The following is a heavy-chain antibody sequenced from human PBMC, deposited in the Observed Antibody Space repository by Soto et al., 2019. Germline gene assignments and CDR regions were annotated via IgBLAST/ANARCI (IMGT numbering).Heavy chain of an antibody. CDR3: ARDSIFGVVTPSAFDI. CDR1: GYTFTSYY. D-gene: IGHD3-3*01. V-gene: IGHV1-46*03. Sequence: ASVKVSCKASGYTFTSYYMHWVRQAPGQGLEWMGIINPSGGSTSYAQKFQGRVTMTRDTSTSTVYMELSSLRSEDTAVYYCARDSIFGVVTPSAFDIWGQGTMVTVSS. J-gene: IGHJ3*02. CDR2: INPSGGST.